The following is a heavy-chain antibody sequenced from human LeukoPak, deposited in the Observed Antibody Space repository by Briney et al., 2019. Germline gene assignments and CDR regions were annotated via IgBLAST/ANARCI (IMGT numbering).Heavy chain of an antibody. CDR3: ARGRSGSYYDAFDI. CDR1: GGSITDGYW. D-gene: IGHD1-26*01. Sequence: SGTLSLTCDVSGGSITDGYWWSWVRQSPGKGLEWIAEIHHSGSSNYNPSLKSRVTISVDKSKNQFSVVLTPVTAADTAVYYCARGRSGSYYDAFDIWGQGTMVTVSS. J-gene: IGHJ3*02. V-gene: IGHV4-4*02. CDR2: IHHSGSS.